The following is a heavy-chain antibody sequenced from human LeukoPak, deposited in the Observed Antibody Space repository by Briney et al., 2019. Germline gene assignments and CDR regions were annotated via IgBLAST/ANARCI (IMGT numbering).Heavy chain of an antibody. CDR3: AREPISSGTYYPRSDY. J-gene: IGHJ4*02. Sequence: ASVKVSCKASGYIFANYGFAWVRQAPGQGLEWMGWINTYNGNTKYAQKLQGRVTVTTDTSTSTAYMELRSLISADTAVYYCAREPISSGTYYPRSDYWGQGTLVTVSS. V-gene: IGHV1-18*01. CDR2: INTYNGNT. D-gene: IGHD3-10*01. CDR1: GYIFANYG.